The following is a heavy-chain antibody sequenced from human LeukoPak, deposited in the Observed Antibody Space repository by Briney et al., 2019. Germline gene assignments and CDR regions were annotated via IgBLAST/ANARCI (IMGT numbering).Heavy chain of an antibody. D-gene: IGHD5-12*01. J-gene: IGHJ6*03. CDR1: GFTFSSYS. V-gene: IGHV3-48*01. CDR2: ISSSSSTI. Sequence: GGSLRLSCAASGFTFSSYSMNWVRQAPGKGLEWVSYISSSSSTIYYADSVKGRFTISRDNAKNSLYLQMNSLRAEDTAVYYCASRRRGGYDSGYYYYMDVWGKGTTVTVSS. CDR3: ASRRRGGYDSGYYYYMDV.